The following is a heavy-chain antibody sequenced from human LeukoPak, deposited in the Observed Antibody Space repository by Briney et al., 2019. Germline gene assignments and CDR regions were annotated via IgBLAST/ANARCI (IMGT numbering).Heavy chain of an antibody. D-gene: IGHD2-2*01. CDR3: ARDRLDDKGGYCSSTNCGPGGPTYYFDY. Sequence: PSETLSLTCTVSGGPISSSSYYWSWIRQPPGKGLEWIGYIYYSGSTNYNPSLKSRVTISVDTSKNQFSLKLSSVTAADTAVYYCARDRLDDKGGYCSSTNCGPGGPTYYFDYWGQGTLVTVSS. J-gene: IGHJ4*02. CDR1: GGPISSSSYY. CDR2: IYYSGST. V-gene: IGHV4-61*01.